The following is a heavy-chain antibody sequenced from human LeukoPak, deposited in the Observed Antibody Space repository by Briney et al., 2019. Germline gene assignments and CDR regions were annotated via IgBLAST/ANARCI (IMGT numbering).Heavy chain of an antibody. V-gene: IGHV4-39*01. CDR3: ARHFQYSSGWIDY. CDR1: GGSISSSGFY. Sequence: KASETLSLTCTVSGGSISSSGFYWGWIRQPPGKGLEWIGSIYYSGSTYYNPSLKSRVTISVDTSRNQFSLKLSSVTAADTAVYYCARHFQYSSGWIDYWGQGTLVTVSS. D-gene: IGHD6-19*01. J-gene: IGHJ4*02. CDR2: IYYSGST.